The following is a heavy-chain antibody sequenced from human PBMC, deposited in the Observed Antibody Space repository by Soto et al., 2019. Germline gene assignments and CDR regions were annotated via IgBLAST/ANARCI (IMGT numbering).Heavy chain of an antibody. D-gene: IGHD5-12*01. J-gene: IGHJ4*02. V-gene: IGHV3-23*01. CDR1: GFTFSTYA. CDR3: AKNAEPTISVGFYY. CDR2: ITGNGANT. Sequence: EVQLLESGGGLVQPGGSLRLSCAASGFTFSTYAMNWVRQAPGKGLEWVSTITGNGANTYYADSVKGRFTISRDNSKNTLHLQMTRLRVEDTAVYYCAKNAEPTISVGFYYWGQGILVTVSS.